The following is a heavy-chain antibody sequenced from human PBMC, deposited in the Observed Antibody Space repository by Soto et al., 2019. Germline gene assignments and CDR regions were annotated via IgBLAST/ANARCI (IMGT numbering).Heavy chain of an antibody. CDR3: ARQSAQYYYDTRAYYYF. Sequence: PGGSLKISCKGSGYTFMFYWIAWVRQMPGKGLEWMGIIYPGDSDTKYSPSFQGQVTISVDKSISTAYLQWSSLKASDTAIYYCARQSAQYYYDTRAYYYFWGPGTQVTVSS. CDR1: GYTFMFYW. D-gene: IGHD3-22*01. V-gene: IGHV5-51*01. J-gene: IGHJ4*02. CDR2: IYPGDSDT.